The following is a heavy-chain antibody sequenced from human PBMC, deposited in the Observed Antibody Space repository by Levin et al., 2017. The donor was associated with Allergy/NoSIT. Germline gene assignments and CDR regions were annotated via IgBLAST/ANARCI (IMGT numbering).Heavy chain of an antibody. Sequence: GESLPLSFPFSFSLFPPSFLSFFLPLPFPFLSFLVIIYPGDSDTRYSPSFQGQVTILVDTSISTAYLQWSSLKASDTAVYYCARPSAISYESTGYYPYYFDFWGQGTLVSVSS. V-gene: IGHV5-51*01. CDR3: ARPSAISYESTGYYPYYFDF. D-gene: IGHD3-22*01. J-gene: IGHJ4*02. CDR1: FSLFPPSF. CDR2: IYPGDSDT.